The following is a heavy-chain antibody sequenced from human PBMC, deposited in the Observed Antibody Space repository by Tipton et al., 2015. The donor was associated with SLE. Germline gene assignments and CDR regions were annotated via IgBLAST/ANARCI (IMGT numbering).Heavy chain of an antibody. Sequence: LRLSCTVSGGSISSSSYYWSWIRQPPGKGLEWIGEINHSGSTNYNPSLKSRVTISVDTSKNQFSLKLSSVTAADTAVYYCARGIAVDYWGQGTLVTVSS. J-gene: IGHJ4*02. V-gene: IGHV4-39*07. CDR2: INHSGST. D-gene: IGHD2-21*01. CDR1: GGSISSSSYY. CDR3: ARGIAVDY.